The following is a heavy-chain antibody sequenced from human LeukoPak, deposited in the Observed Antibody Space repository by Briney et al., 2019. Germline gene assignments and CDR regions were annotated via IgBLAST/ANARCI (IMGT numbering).Heavy chain of an antibody. CDR1: GFTFSNHW. CDR3: ARSDYGDYITNY. J-gene: IGHJ4*02. CDR2: ISSSSSTI. V-gene: IGHV3-48*04. Sequence: GGSLRLFCAASGFTFSNHWMNWVRQAPGKGVEWVSYISSSSSTIYYADSVKGRFTISRDNAKNSLYLQMNSLRAEDTAVYYCARSDYGDYITNYWGQGTLVTVSS. D-gene: IGHD4-17*01.